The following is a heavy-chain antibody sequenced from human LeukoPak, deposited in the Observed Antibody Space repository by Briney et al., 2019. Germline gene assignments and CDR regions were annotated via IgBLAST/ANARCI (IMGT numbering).Heavy chain of an antibody. J-gene: IGHJ4*02. V-gene: IGHV4-59*01. D-gene: IGHD3-16*02. CDR3: ARYVWGSYPTFEDY. CDR1: GGSISSYY. CDR2: ISYSGST. Sequence: SETLSLTCTVSGGSISSYYWSWIRQPPGKGLEWIGYISYSGSTNYNPSLKSRVTISVDTSMNQFSLKLSSVTAADTAVYYCARYVWGSYPTFEDYWGQGTLVTVSS.